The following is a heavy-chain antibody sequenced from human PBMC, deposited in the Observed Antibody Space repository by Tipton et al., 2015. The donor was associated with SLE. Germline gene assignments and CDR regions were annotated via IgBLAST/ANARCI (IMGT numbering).Heavy chain of an antibody. J-gene: IGHJ4*02. CDR1: GFTFGSYE. Sequence: SGFTFGSYEMNWVRQAPGKGLEWVSYISSSGSTIYYADSVKGRFTISRDNAKNSLYLQMNSLRAEDTAVYYCATVYSSSWYYFDYWGQGTLVTVSS. CDR2: ISSSGSTI. CDR3: ATVYSSSWYYFDY. V-gene: IGHV3-48*03. D-gene: IGHD6-13*01.